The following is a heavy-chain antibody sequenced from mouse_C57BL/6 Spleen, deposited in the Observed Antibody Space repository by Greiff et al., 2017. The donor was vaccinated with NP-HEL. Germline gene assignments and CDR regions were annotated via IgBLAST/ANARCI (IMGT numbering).Heavy chain of an antibody. D-gene: IGHD1-1*01. Sequence: QVQLQQSGAELARPGASVKMSCKASGYTFTSYTMHWVKQRPGQGLEWIGYINPSSGYTKYNQKFKDKATLTADKSSSTAYMQLSSLTSEDSEVYSCASRGYYGSSYGYFDVWGTGTTVTVSS. CDR3: ASRGYYGSSYGYFDV. CDR2: INPSSGYT. V-gene: IGHV1-4*01. CDR1: GYTFTSYT. J-gene: IGHJ1*03.